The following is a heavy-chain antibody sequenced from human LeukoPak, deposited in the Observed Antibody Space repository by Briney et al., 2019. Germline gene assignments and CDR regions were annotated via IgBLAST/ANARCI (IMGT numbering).Heavy chain of an antibody. Sequence: GGSLRLSCAASGFTFSSYSMNWVRQAPGKGLEWVSYISSSSSTIYYADSVKGRFTISRDNAKNSLYLQMNSLRAEDTAVYYCARGGITIFGVVPFDYWGLGTLVTVSS. CDR2: ISSSSSTI. CDR1: GFTFSSYS. D-gene: IGHD3-3*01. J-gene: IGHJ4*02. V-gene: IGHV3-48*01. CDR3: ARGGITIFGVVPFDY.